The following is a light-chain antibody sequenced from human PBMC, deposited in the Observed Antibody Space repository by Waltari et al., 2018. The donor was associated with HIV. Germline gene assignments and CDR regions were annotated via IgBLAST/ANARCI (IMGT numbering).Light chain of an antibody. CDR3: QQYGSSPRT. V-gene: IGKV3-20*01. CDR1: QSVSSSY. J-gene: IGKJ1*01. Sequence: EIVLPQSPGTLSLSPGERATLSCRASQSVSSSYLAWYQQKPGQAPRLLIYGASSRATGIPDRFSGSGSGTDFTLTISRLEPEDFVVYYCQQYGSSPRTFGQGTKVEIK. CDR2: GAS.